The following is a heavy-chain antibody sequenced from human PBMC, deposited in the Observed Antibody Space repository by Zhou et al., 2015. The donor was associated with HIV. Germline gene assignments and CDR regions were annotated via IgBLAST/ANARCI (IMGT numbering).Heavy chain of an antibody. CDR2: INPYSGGT. CDR3: AREIEFGSGWFDH. CDR1: GYTFTDYY. D-gene: IGHD6-19*01. Sequence: QVQLVQSGAEVTKPGASVKVPCKVSGYTFTDYYIHWVRQAPGQGLEWMGWINPYSGGTNYAQNFQGRVTMSRDKSITTAYMELRRLRSDDTAVYYCAREIEFGSGWFDHWGQGTPVTVSS. J-gene: IGHJ5*02. V-gene: IGHV1-2*02.